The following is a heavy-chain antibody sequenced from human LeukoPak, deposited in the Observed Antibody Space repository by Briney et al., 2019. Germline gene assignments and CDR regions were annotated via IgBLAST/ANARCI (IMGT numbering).Heavy chain of an antibody. CDR2: IIPIFGTA. CDR3: ATRGILASFGGDALDI. CDR1: GYTLTNYD. D-gene: IGHD3-16*01. Sequence: SVKVSCKASGYTLTNYDIRWVRQAPGQGLEWMGGIIPIFGTANYAQKFQGRVTITADKSTSTAYMELSSLRSEDTAVYYCATRGILASFGGDALDIWGQGTMVTVS. V-gene: IGHV1-69*06. J-gene: IGHJ3*02.